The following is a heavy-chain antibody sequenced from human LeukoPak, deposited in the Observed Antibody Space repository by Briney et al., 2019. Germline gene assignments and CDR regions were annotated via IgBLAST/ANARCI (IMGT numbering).Heavy chain of an antibody. J-gene: IGHJ4*02. Sequence: SETLSLTCTVSGGSISSYYWSWIRQPAGKGLEWIGRIYTSGSTNYNPSLKSRVTMSVDTSKNQFSLKLSSVTAADTAVYYCARVERIAAAGRFFDYWGQGTLVTVSS. CDR3: ARVERIAAAGRFFDY. CDR2: IYTSGST. V-gene: IGHV4-4*07. CDR1: GGSISSYY. D-gene: IGHD6-13*01.